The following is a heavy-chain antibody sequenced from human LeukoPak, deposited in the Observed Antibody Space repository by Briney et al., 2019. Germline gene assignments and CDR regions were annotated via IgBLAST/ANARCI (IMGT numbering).Heavy chain of an antibody. Sequence: GASVTVSCKASGYTFNSYSINWVRQAPGQGLEWMGWIDAYNGNTNYAQKVQGRVTMTTDTSTSTAYMELRSLTSDDTAVYYCAIAGFRGPADYWGQGTLVTVSS. J-gene: IGHJ4*02. CDR3: AIAGFRGPADY. CDR2: IDAYNGNT. D-gene: IGHD3-16*01. V-gene: IGHV1-18*01. CDR1: GYTFNSYS.